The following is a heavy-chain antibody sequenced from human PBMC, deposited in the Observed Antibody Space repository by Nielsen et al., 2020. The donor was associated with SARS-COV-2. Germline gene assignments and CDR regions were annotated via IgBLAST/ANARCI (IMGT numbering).Heavy chain of an antibody. D-gene: IGHD3-16*01. CDR2: ISSRSSYI. J-gene: IGHJ4*02. CDR3: AIITSFDY. Sequence: GESLKISCAASGFTFSDYYMSWIRQAPGKGLEWVSSISSRSSYIYYADSVKGRFTISRDNAKHSLYLQMHSLRAEDTAVYYCAIITSFDYWGQGTLVTVSS. V-gene: IGHV3-11*06. CDR1: GFTFSDYY.